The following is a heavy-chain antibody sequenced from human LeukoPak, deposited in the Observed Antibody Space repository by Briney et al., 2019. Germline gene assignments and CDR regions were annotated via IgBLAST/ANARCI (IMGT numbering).Heavy chain of an antibody. CDR2: INHSGST. CDR3: AAGYSYSLAFDI. V-gene: IGHV4-34*01. J-gene: IGHJ3*02. D-gene: IGHD5-18*01. Sequence: SETLSLTCAVYGGSFSGYYWSWIRQPPGKGLEWIGEINHSGSTNYNPSLKSRVTISVDTSKNQFSLKLSSVTAADTAVYYCAAGYSYSLAFDIWGQGTVVTVSS. CDR1: GGSFSGYY.